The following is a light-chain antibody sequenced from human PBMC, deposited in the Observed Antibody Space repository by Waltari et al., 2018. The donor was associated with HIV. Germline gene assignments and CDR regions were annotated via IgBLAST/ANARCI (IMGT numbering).Light chain of an antibody. CDR3: QQNYNMPPT. CDR1: ENIRDY. Sequence: DIQMTQSPSSLSASVGDRVTLTCRASENIRDYVNWYQQRPGKAPKLLMYSASSLLRGVPSRFSGSGSGTDFTLTITNLQPEDFATYSCQQNYNMPPTFGQGTRLEV. CDR2: SAS. V-gene: IGKV1-39*01. J-gene: IGKJ1*01.